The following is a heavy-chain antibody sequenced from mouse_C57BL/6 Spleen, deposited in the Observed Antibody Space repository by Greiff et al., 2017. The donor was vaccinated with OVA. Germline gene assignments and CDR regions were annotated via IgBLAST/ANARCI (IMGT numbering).Heavy chain of an antibody. V-gene: IGHV1-36*01. Sequence: VQLKESGPVLVKPGPSVKISCKASGFTFTDYYMHWVKQSHGKSLEWIGLVYPYNGGTSYNQKFKGKATLTVDTSSSTAYMELNSLTSEDSAVYYCARTYDCDVGNFDYWGQGTTLTVSS. D-gene: IGHD2-4*01. CDR1: GFTFTDYY. CDR3: ARTYDCDVGNFDY. J-gene: IGHJ2*01. CDR2: VYPYNGGT.